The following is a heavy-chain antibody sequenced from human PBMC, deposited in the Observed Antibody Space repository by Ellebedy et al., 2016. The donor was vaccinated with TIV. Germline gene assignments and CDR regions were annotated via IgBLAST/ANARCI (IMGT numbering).Heavy chain of an antibody. Sequence: ASVKVSXKASGYTFTSYDINWVRQATGQGLEWMGWMNPNSGNTGYAQKFQGRVTMTRNTSISTAYLQWSSLKASDTAMYYCARLGQLELRAEFDYWGQGTLVTVSS. CDR2: MNPNSGNT. D-gene: IGHD1-7*01. J-gene: IGHJ4*02. CDR3: ARLGQLELRAEFDY. V-gene: IGHV1-8*01. CDR1: GYTFTSYD.